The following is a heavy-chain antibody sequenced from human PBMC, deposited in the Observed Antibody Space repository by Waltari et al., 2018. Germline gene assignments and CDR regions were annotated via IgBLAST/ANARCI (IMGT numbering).Heavy chain of an antibody. CDR3: AKTLSDPSVGGLDV. V-gene: IGHV3-23*04. CDR2: MSGGGGST. D-gene: IGHD1-26*01. CDR1: GFTFGRSA. J-gene: IGHJ6*02. Sequence: EVQLVESGGGLVQPGGSLRLSCEASGFTFGRSAMTWVRQVPGKGLEWLSAMSGGGGSTYYADSVQGRFISSRDPSKNTLFLQLNSLRVEDTAVYFCAKTLSDPSVGGLDVWGQGAPVTVSS.